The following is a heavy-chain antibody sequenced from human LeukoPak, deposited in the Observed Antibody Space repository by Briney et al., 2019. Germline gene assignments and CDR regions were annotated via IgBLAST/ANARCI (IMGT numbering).Heavy chain of an antibody. CDR3: AREYGGNPALSYYFDS. J-gene: IGHJ4*02. CDR2: IPYDGSNK. Sequence: SGGSLRLSCAASGFTFSNYDMHWVRQAPGKGLEWVTFIPYDGSNKFYADSVKGRFTVSRDNSKNTLFLQMDSLRPEDTGVYYCAREYGGNPALSYYFDSWGQGTLVTVSS. V-gene: IGHV3-30*04. D-gene: IGHD4-23*01. CDR1: GFTFSNYD.